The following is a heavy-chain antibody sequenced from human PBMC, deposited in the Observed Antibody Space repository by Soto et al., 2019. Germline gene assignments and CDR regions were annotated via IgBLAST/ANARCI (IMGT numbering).Heavy chain of an antibody. J-gene: IGHJ4*02. CDR2: ISYDGSNK. Sequence: GGSLRLSCAASGFTFSSYGMHWVRQAPGKGLEWVAVISYDGSNKYYADSVKGRFTISRDNSKNTLYLQMNSLRAEDTAVYYCAKDIYSSSLHGSLDYWGQGTLVTVSS. CDR1: GFTFSSYG. D-gene: IGHD6-6*01. V-gene: IGHV3-30*18. CDR3: AKDIYSSSLHGSLDY.